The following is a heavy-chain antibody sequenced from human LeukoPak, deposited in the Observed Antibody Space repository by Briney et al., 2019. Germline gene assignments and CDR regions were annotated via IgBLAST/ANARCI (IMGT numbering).Heavy chain of an antibody. CDR2: INPSGGST. CDR1: GYTFTSYY. CDR3: ARERIAANWFDP. J-gene: IGHJ5*02. Sequence: ASVKVSCKASGYTFTSYYMHWVRQAPGQGLEWMGIINPSGGSTSYAQKFQGRVTMTRDMSTSIVYMELSSLRSEDTAVYYCARERIAANWFDPWGQGTLVTVSS. D-gene: IGHD6-13*01. V-gene: IGHV1-46*01.